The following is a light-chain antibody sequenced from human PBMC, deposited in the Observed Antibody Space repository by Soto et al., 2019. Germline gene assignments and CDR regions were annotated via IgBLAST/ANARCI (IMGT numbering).Light chain of an antibody. CDR3: AAWDDSLNGRV. V-gene: IGLV1-40*01. J-gene: IGLJ1*01. Sequence: QSVLTQPPSVSGAPGQRVTISCTGSSSNIGAGYDVHWYQQLPGTAPKLLIFRNNNRPSGVPDRFSGSKSGTSASLAITGLQAEDEADYYCAAWDDSLNGRVFGTGTKATAL. CDR1: SSNIGAGYD. CDR2: RNN.